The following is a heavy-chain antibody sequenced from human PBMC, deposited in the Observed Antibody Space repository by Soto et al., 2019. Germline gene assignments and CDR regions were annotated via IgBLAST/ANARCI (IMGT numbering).Heavy chain of an antibody. CDR1: GGSISSGDYY. CDR3: ARGQRGAVAGRGRAYYYYYGMDV. Sequence: SETLSLTCTVSGGSISSGDYYWSWIRQPPGKGLEWIGYIYYSGSTYYNPSLKSRVTISVDTSKNQFSLKLSSVTAADTAVYYCARGQRGAVAGRGRAYYYYYGMDVWGQGTTVTVSS. J-gene: IGHJ6*02. CDR2: IYYSGST. V-gene: IGHV4-30-4*01. D-gene: IGHD6-19*01.